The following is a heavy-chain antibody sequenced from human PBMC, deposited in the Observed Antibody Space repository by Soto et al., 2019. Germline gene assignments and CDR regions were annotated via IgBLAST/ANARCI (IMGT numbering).Heavy chain of an antibody. CDR1: GGSFSGYY. Sequence: SETLSLTCAVCGGSFSGYYWSWIRQPPGKGLEWIGEINHSGSTNYNPSLKSRVTISVDTSKNQFSLELSSVTAADTTVYYCARWRVRGVIDAYYYYGMDVWGQGTTVTRLL. V-gene: IGHV4-34*01. CDR3: ARWRVRGVIDAYYYYGMDV. D-gene: IGHD3-10*01. J-gene: IGHJ6*02. CDR2: INHSGST.